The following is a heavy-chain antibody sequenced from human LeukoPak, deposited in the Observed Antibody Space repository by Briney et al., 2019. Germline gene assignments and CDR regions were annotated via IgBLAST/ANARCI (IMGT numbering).Heavy chain of an antibody. CDR3: ARVRVVAATPFFDY. CDR2: IYYSGST. J-gene: IGHJ4*02. D-gene: IGHD2-15*01. V-gene: IGHV4-31*03. Sequence: SSETLSLTCTVSGGFISSGGYYWSWIRQHPGKGLEWIGYIYYSGSTYYNPSLKSRVTISVDTSKNQFSLKLSSVTAADTAVYYCARVRVVAATPFFDYWGQGTLVTVSS. CDR1: GGFISSGGYY.